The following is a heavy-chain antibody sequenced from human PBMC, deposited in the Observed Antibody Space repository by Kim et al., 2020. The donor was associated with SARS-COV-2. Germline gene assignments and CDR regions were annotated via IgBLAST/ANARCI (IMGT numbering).Heavy chain of an antibody. D-gene: IGHD3-22*01. V-gene: IGHV3-30*04. CDR1: GFTFSSYA. Sequence: GGSLRLSCAASGFTFSSYAMHWVRQAPGKGLEWVTVISYDGSNKYYADSVKGRFTISRDNSKNTLYLQMNSLRAEDTAVYYCAREPVPTYYYDSRGIYPSFDYWGQGTLVTVSS. CDR2: ISYDGSNK. CDR3: AREPVPTYYYDSRGIYPSFDY. J-gene: IGHJ4*02.